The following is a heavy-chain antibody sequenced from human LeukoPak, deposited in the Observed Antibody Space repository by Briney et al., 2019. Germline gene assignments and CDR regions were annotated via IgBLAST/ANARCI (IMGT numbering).Heavy chain of an antibody. J-gene: IGHJ5*02. V-gene: IGHV1-2*02. CDR3: ARDRQPDKYSSSWLNWFDP. Sequence: GASVKVSCKASGYTFTGYFMHWVRQAPGQGLEWMGWINPNSGATSYAQKFQGRATMTRDTSISTTYMELSRVRSDDTAVYYCARDRQPDKYSSSWLNWFDPWGQGTLVTVSS. D-gene: IGHD6-13*01. CDR1: GYTFTGYF. CDR2: INPNSGAT.